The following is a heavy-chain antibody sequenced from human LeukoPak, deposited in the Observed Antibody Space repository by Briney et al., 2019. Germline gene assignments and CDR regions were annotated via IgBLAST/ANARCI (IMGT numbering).Heavy chain of an antibody. J-gene: IGHJ4*02. CDR3: ARGKNQYYYDSSGYYYDY. V-gene: IGHV1-18*01. D-gene: IGHD3-22*01. Sequence: GASVKVSCKASGYTFTSYGISWVRQAPGQGLEWMGWISAYNGNTNYAQKLQGRVTMTRDTSTSTVYMELSSLRSEDTAVYYCARGKNQYYYDSSGYYYDYWGQGTLVTVSS. CDR2: ISAYNGNT. CDR1: GYTFTSYG.